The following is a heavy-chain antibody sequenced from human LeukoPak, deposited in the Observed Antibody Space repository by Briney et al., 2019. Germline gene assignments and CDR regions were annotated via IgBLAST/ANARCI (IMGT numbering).Heavy chain of an antibody. CDR1: GFTFSNYA. V-gene: IGHV3-23*01. J-gene: IGHJ4*02. Sequence: GGSLRLSCAASGFTFSNYAMSWVRQAPGKGLEWVSGINVSGGSTFYADSVRGRFTISRDNSKNSLYLQMNSLRAEDTAVYYCARAEAVAGTYWGQGTLVTVSS. CDR2: INVSGGST. D-gene: IGHD6-19*01. CDR3: ARAEAVAGTY.